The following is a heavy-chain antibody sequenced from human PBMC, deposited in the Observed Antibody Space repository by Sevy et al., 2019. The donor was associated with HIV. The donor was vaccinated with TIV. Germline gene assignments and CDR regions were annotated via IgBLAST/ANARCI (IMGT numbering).Heavy chain of an antibody. CDR2: ISGSGIST. J-gene: IGHJ4*02. CDR1: GFTFSSYA. V-gene: IGHV3-23*01. Sequence: GESLKISCAASGFTFSSYAMSWVRRAPGKGLEWVSAISGSGISTYYADSVKGRFTISRDNSKNTLYLQMNNLRAEDTAVFYCAKGIGYSGYETDYWGQGTLVTVSS. CDR3: AKGIGYSGYETDY. D-gene: IGHD5-12*01.